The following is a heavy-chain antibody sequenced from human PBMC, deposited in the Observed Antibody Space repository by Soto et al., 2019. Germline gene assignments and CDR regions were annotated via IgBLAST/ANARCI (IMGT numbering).Heavy chain of an antibody. J-gene: IGHJ4*02. CDR2: VTSSPSSM. Sequence: VGSLRLSCAASGFTFSGFSMNWVRQAPGKGLEWVSSVTSSPSSMFYADSVKGRFTISRDDAKASLFLQMNSLRADDTAVYYCAREADFASSGYVLDYWGLGTLVTVSS. V-gene: IGHV3-21*01. CDR3: AREADFASSGYVLDY. CDR1: GFTFSGFS. D-gene: IGHD3-22*01.